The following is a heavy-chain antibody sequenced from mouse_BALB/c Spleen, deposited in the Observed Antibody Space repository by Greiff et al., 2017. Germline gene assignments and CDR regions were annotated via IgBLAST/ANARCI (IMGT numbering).Heavy chain of an antibody. V-gene: IGHV5-6-5*01. CDR3: ARDFIYYYGSSYGYWYFDV. CDR1: GFTFSSYA. J-gene: IGHJ1*01. D-gene: IGHD1-1*01. Sequence: EVMLVESGGGLVKPGGSLKLSCAASGFTFSSYAMSWVRQTPEKRLEWVASISSGGSTYYPDSVKGRFTISRDNARNILYLQMSSLRSEDTAMYYCARDFIYYYGSSYGYWYFDVWGAGTTVTVSS. CDR2: ISSGGST.